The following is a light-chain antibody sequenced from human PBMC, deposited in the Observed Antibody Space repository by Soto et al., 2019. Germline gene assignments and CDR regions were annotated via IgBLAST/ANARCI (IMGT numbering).Light chain of an antibody. J-gene: IGLJ2*01. CDR2: ANS. Sequence: QSVLTQPPSVSGAPGQRVTISCTGSSSNIGAGYDVHWYQQLPGTAPKLLIYANSNRPSGVPDRFSGSKSGTSASLAITGLQAEDEADYYCQSYGSSLSGSRVFGGGTKLTVL. V-gene: IGLV1-40*01. CDR1: SSNIGAGYD. CDR3: QSYGSSLSGSRV.